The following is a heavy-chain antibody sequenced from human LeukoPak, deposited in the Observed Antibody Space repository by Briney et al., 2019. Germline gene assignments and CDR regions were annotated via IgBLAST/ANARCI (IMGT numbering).Heavy chain of an antibody. J-gene: IGHJ2*01. CDR2: FNPIFETP. V-gene: IGHV1-69*05. CDR1: GGSVSGFA. CDR3: AREQYQILPEPYFDL. Sequence: GASMKVSCKASGGSVSGFAINWVRQAPGQGLEWMGVFNPIFETPYYAQKFQGRLTITTDAFTSTVNMELSSLRSEDTAVYFCAREQYQILPEPYFDLWGRGTLVTVSS. D-gene: IGHD2-2*01.